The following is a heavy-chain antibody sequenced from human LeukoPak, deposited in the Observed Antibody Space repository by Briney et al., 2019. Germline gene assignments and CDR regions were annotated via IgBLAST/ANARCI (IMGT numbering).Heavy chain of an antibody. V-gene: IGHV1-46*01. CDR3: ARDQRDDSGSYLRLDY. CDR1: GYTFTSYY. D-gene: IGHD1-26*01. J-gene: IGHJ4*02. Sequence: ASVKVSCKASGYTFTSYYMHWVRQAPGQGLEWMGIINPSGGSTSYAQKFQGRVTMTRDTSTSTVYMELSSLRSEDTAVYYCARDQRDDSGSYLRLDYWGQGTLVTVSS. CDR2: INPSGGST.